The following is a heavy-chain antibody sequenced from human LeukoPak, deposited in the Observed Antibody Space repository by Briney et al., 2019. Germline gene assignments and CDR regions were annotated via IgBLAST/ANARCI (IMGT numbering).Heavy chain of an antibody. CDR2: IWYDGSNK. Sequence: GGSLRLSCAASGFTFSSYGMHWVRQAPGKGLEWVAVIWYDGSNKYYADSVKGRFTISRDNSKNTLYLQMNSLRAEDTAVYYCARDPPTYYYGSGSYYPHYYYGMDVWGQGTTVTVSS. CDR3: ARDPPTYYYGSGSYYPHYYYGMDV. V-gene: IGHV3-33*08. D-gene: IGHD3-10*01. J-gene: IGHJ6*02. CDR1: GFTFSSYG.